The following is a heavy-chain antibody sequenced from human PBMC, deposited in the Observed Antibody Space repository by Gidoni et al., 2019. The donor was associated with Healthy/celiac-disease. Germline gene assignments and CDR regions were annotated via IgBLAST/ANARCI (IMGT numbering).Heavy chain of an antibody. CDR3: ARGSITMNAFDI. D-gene: IGHD3-22*01. J-gene: IGHJ3*02. V-gene: IGHV4-34*01. CDR1: GGSFSGYY. CDR2: INHSGST. Sequence: QVQLQQWGAGLLKPSETLSLTCAVYGGSFSGYYWSWIRQPPGTGLEWIGEINHSGSTNYNPSRKSRVTISVDTSKNQFSLKLSSVTAADTAVYYCARGSITMNAFDIWGQGTMVTVSS.